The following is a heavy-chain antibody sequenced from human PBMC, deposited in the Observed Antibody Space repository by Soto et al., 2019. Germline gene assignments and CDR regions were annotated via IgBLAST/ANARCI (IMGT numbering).Heavy chain of an antibody. CDR2: IIPIFGTA. CDR3: ARKGLAAAGTYYYYGMDV. CDR1: GGTFSSYA. Sequence: QVQLVQSGAEVKKPGSSVKVSCKASGGTFSSYAISWVRQAPGQGLEWMGGIIPIFGTANYAQKFQGRVTITADEPTSTAYMELSSLRSEDTAVYYCARKGLAAAGTYYYYGMDVWGQGTTVTVSS. V-gene: IGHV1-69*12. D-gene: IGHD6-13*01. J-gene: IGHJ6*02.